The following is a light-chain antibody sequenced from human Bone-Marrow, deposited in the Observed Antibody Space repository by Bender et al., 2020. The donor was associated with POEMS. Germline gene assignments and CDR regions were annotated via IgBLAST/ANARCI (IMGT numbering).Light chain of an antibody. J-gene: IGLJ3*02. Sequence: QSALTQPDSVSGSPGQSITISCTGTSSDVGSYNLVSWYQQHPGKAPKLMIYEVNKRPSGVSNRFSGSKSGNTASLTISGLQAEDEADYYCCSYAGSFWVFGAGTKMTVL. CDR3: CSYAGSFWV. V-gene: IGLV2-23*02. CDR1: SSDVGSYNL. CDR2: EVN.